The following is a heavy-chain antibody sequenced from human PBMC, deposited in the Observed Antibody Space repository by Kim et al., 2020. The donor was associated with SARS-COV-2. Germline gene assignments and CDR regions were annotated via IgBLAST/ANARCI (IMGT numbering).Heavy chain of an antibody. J-gene: IGHJ4*02. D-gene: IGHD1-26*01. Sequence: DSVKGRFTISRDNSKDTLYLQMNRLRAEDTAVYYRAKGGGSYFPPNPFDYWGQGTLVTVSS. V-gene: IGHV3-23*01. CDR3: AKGGGSYFPPNPFDY.